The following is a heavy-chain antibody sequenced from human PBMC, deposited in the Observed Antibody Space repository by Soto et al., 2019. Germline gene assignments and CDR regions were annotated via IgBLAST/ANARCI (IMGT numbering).Heavy chain of an antibody. CDR3: ASTYSISSVSNYYHYGMDV. D-gene: IGHD6-6*01. Sequence: SVKVSCKDSGCTCSSYSISWVRQAPGQGLEWMVGIIAIFGKANYAQKFQGRVTITADESTSTACMELSSLSSGDTDVESCASTYSISSVSNYYHYGMDVWGPGTTVTVSS. J-gene: IGHJ6*02. CDR1: GCTCSSYS. CDR2: IIAIFGKA. V-gene: IGHV1-69*01.